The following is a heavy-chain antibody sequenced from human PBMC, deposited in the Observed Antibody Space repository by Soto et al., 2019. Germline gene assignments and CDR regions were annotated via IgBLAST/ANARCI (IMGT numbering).Heavy chain of an antibody. CDR3: ARDREFCSSTRCYDHYYMDV. CDR2: SSSESSI. CDR1: GFIFSRYS. J-gene: IGHJ6*03. V-gene: IGHV3-48*04. D-gene: IGHD2-2*01. Sequence: GGSLRLSCAASGFIFSRYSMNWVRQAPGKGLEWVSYSSSESSIYYADSVQGRFTVSRDNAKNSLYLQMNSLRAEDTAVYYCARDREFCSSTRCYDHYYMDVWGKGTTVTVSS.